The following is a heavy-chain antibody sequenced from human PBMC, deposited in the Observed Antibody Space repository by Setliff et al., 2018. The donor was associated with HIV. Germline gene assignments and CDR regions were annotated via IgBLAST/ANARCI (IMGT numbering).Heavy chain of an antibody. Sequence: ASVKVSCKASGYTFSDYYIHWVQQAPGKGLEWMGRVDPEDGEEKYAKKFQGRVTLTTDTSTNTAYMEMRTLRSDDTAVYYCVRGVTRDISGYYRDEYFQHWGQGTPVTVSS. CDR2: VDPEDGEE. D-gene: IGHD3-22*01. J-gene: IGHJ1*01. CDR3: VRGVTRDISGYYRDEYFQH. CDR1: GYTFSDYY. V-gene: IGHV1-69-2*01.